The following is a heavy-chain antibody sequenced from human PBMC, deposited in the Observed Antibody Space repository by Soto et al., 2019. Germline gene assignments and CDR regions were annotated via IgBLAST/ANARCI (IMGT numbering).Heavy chain of an antibody. CDR1: GGTFSSYA. Sequence: QVQLVQSGAEVKKPGSSVKVSCKASGGTFSSYAISWVRQAPGQGLEWMGGIIPIFGTANYAQKFQGRVTITADESTSTAYMELSRLRSEDTAMYYWARDQDTAIRWQNWGQGTLVTVSS. J-gene: IGHJ4*02. V-gene: IGHV1-69*01. CDR2: IIPIFGTA. D-gene: IGHD5-18*01. CDR3: ARDQDTAIRWQN.